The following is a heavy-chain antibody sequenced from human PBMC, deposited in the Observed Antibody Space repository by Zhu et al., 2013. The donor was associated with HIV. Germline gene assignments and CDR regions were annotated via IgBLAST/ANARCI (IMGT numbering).Heavy chain of an antibody. CDR2: IVPIFGTT. Sequence: QVQLVQSGAEVKKPGSSVKVSCKTSGGTLNSDAITWVRQAPGQGLEWMGTIVPIFGTTNHAQKFQGRVTMTTDTSTSTAYMELRSLRSDDTAVYYCAREANGSGISYYFYGMDVWGQGTTVTVLL. CDR1: GGTLNSDA. D-gene: IGHD3-10*01. CDR3: AREANGSGISYYFYGMDV. V-gene: IGHV1-69*06. J-gene: IGHJ6*02.